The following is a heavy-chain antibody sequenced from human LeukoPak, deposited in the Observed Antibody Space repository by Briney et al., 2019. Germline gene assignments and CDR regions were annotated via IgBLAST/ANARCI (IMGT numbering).Heavy chain of an antibody. CDR3: AKQGDRAYFDY. Sequence: GGSLRLSCAGSGFTFSSYGMTWVRQAPGKGLEWVSSIGAGDGKTFYADSVKGRFTMSRDNSKNTLYLQMSSLRVADTAIYYCAKQGDRAYFDYWGQGTLVTVSS. CDR1: GFTFSSYG. D-gene: IGHD3-10*01. CDR2: IGAGDGKT. V-gene: IGHV3-23*01. J-gene: IGHJ4*02.